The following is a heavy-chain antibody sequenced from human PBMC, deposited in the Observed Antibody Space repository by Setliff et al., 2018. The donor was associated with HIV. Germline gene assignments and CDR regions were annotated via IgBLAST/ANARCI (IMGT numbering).Heavy chain of an antibody. V-gene: IGHV3-15*01. CDR3: TRNNVAWYQPLGYFDL. CDR1: GFSFNNAW. Sequence: GGSLRLSCAASGFSFNNAWMSWVRQAPGKGLEWVGRIQSKTDGGTTDYAAPVKGRFTISRDDSRKTLYLQMNSLRTEDTAVYYCTRNNVAWYQPLGYFDLWGRGNQVTVSS. CDR2: IQSKTDGGTT. D-gene: IGHD2-2*01. J-gene: IGHJ2*01.